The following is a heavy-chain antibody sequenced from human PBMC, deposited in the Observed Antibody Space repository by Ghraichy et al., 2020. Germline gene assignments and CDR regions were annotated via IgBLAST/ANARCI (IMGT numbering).Heavy chain of an antibody. CDR1: GFTFSSYA. Sequence: GGSLRLSCAASGFTFSSYAMSWVRQAPGKGLEWVSAISGSGGSTYYADSVKGRFTISRDNSKNTLYLQMNSLRAEDTAVYYCAKDLVGGYYGGNSNYFDYWGQGTLVTVSS. CDR3: AKDLVGGYYGGNSNYFDY. D-gene: IGHD4-23*01. CDR2: ISGSGGST. J-gene: IGHJ4*02. V-gene: IGHV3-23*01.